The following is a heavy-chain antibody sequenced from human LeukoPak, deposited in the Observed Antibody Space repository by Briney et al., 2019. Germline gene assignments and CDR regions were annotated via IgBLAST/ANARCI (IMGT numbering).Heavy chain of an antibody. J-gene: IGHJ4*02. D-gene: IGHD3-10*01. V-gene: IGHV3-23*01. Sequence: GGSLRLSCAASGFTISTYGMSWVRQAPGEGLEWVSSISGGTTYYADSVKGRFTISRDNSKNTVSLQMNSLRAEDTAVYYCAKSVYHSGNYWGQGTLVTVSS. CDR1: GFTISTYG. CDR2: ISGGTT. CDR3: AKSVYHSGNY.